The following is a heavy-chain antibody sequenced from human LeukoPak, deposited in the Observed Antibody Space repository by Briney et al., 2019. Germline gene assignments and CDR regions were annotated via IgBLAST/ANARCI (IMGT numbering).Heavy chain of an antibody. V-gene: IGHV3-23*01. Sequence: GGSLRLSCAASGFTFNYYAMTWVRQAPGKGLEWVSVINNSGDKKYYADSLKGRFTISRDNSKNTLFLQMNSLRAEDTAVYYCAKSGYFYDSGGQARYWYFDLWGRGTLVTVSS. D-gene: IGHD3-22*01. CDR3: AKSGYFYDSGGQARYWYFDL. J-gene: IGHJ2*01. CDR2: INNSGDKK. CDR1: GFTFNYYA.